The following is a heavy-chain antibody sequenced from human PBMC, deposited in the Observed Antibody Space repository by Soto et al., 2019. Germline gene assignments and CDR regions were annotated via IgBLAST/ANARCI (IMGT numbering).Heavy chain of an antibody. Sequence: QVQLVESGGGVVQPGASLRLSCEASGFAFSSYAMHWVRQAPGKGLEWVGVISYDGNYIYYADSVKGRFTISRDNSKNTLYVQVNSLRPEATAVDYCAKGILSATIGPYAMDVWGQGTTVTVSS. CDR3: AKGILSATIGPYAMDV. V-gene: IGHV3-30*18. D-gene: IGHD3-16*01. CDR2: ISYDGNYI. CDR1: GFAFSSYA. J-gene: IGHJ6*01.